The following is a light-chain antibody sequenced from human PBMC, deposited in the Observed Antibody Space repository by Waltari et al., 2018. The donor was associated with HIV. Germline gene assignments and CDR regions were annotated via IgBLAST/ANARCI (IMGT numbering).Light chain of an antibody. V-gene: IGKV3-20*01. J-gene: IGKJ3*01. CDR2: GAS. CDR3: QQYASSFT. Sequence: ELVLTQSPGTLSLSPGERATLSCRASQSVSSSYLAWYQQKPGQAPRLLIHGASSRATGIPDRCSGSGSGTDFTLTISRLEPEDFAVYYCQQYASSFTFGPGTKVDIK. CDR1: QSVSSSY.